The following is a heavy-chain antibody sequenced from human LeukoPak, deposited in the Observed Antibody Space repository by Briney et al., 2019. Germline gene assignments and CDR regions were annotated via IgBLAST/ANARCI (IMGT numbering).Heavy chain of an antibody. CDR2: IYYSGNT. CDR1: GGSISSSSYY. D-gene: IGHD3-10*01. Sequence: SETLSLTCTVSGGSISSSSYYWGWIRQPPGKGLEWIGSIYYSGNTYYKPSLMSRVSISVDTSKNQFSLKLSSVTAADTAVYYCARVLTMVRGVIWFDYWGQGTLVTVSS. V-gene: IGHV4-39*01. J-gene: IGHJ4*02. CDR3: ARVLTMVRGVIWFDY.